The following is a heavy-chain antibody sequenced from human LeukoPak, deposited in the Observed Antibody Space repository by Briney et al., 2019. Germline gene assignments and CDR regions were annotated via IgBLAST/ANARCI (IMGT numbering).Heavy chain of an antibody. CDR2: IIPIFGTT. Sequence: RASVKVSCKASGGTFSSYAISWVRQAPGQGLEWMGGIIPIFGTTNYAQKFQDRVTITADKSTSTAYMELSSLRSEDTAVYYCARDDSQNNFDYWGQGTLVTVSS. D-gene: IGHD3-22*01. J-gene: IGHJ4*02. CDR3: ARDDSQNNFDY. V-gene: IGHV1-69*06. CDR1: GGTFSSYA.